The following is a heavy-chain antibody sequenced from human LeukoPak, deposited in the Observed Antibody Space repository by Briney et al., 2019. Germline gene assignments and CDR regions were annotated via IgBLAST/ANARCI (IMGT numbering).Heavy chain of an antibody. Sequence: SGTLSLTCAVSGGSISSSHWWSWVRQPPGKGLEWIGEVDHSGGCNYNPSLKSRVTISVDKSNNQFSLKLSSVTAADTAVYYCARETGDPPLFDYWGQGTLVTVSS. D-gene: IGHD7-27*01. V-gene: IGHV4-4*02. J-gene: IGHJ4*02. CDR1: GGSISSSHW. CDR2: VDHSGGC. CDR3: ARETGDPPLFDY.